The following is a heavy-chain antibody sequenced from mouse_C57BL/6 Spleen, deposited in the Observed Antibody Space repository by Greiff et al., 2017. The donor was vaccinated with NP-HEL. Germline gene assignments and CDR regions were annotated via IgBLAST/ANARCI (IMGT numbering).Heavy chain of an antibody. CDR2: IYPRSGNT. V-gene: IGHV1-81*01. Sequence: QVQLKQSGAELARPGASVKLSCKASGYTFTSYGISWVKQRTGQGLEWIGEIYPRSGNTYYNEKFKGKATLTADKSSSTAYMELRSLTSEDSAVYFCARISDGYQGDFDYWGQGTTLTVSS. J-gene: IGHJ2*01. CDR3: ARISDGYQGDFDY. CDR1: GYTFTSYG. D-gene: IGHD2-3*01.